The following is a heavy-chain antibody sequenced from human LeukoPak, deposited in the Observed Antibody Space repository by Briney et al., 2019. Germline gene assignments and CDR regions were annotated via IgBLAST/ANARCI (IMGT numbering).Heavy chain of an antibody. D-gene: IGHD6-13*01. CDR1: GFTFSNYA. V-gene: IGHV3-23*01. CDR3: ATGRGSSWYESLDY. Sequence: PGGSLRLSCAASGFTFSNYAMSWVRQAPGKGLEWVSAISGSGGSTYYADSVKGRFTISRDNSKNTLYLQVNTLRAEDTAVYYCATGRGSSWYESLDYWGQGTLVTVSS. CDR2: ISGSGGST. J-gene: IGHJ4*02.